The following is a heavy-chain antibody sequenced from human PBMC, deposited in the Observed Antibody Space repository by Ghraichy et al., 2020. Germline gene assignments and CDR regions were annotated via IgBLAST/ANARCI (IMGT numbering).Heavy chain of an antibody. CDR3: AKRKSTTGASGIAFDY. V-gene: IGHV3-23*01. Sequence: LSLTCAASGFTFSSYAMSWVRQAPGKGLEWVSTNSGSGNKTYYADSVKGRFTISRDNSKNTLCLQLNNLRADDTAVYYCAKRKSTTGASGIAFDYWGQGTLVTVSS. CDR2: NSGSGNKT. J-gene: IGHJ4*02. D-gene: IGHD1-1*01. CDR1: GFTFSSYA.